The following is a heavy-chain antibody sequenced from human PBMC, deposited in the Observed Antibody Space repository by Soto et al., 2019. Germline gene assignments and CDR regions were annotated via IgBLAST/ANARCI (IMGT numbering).Heavy chain of an antibody. CDR2: ISYDGSNK. Sequence: QVQLVESGGGVVQPGRSLRLSCAASGFTFSSYAMHWVRQAPGQGLEWVALISYDGSNKYYADSVKGRFTISRHNSKNTVYLQMNILRPEDTAVYHCARDQGGTTLYYLGMDVLGQGTTVTVSS. J-gene: IGHJ6*02. CDR3: ARDQGGTTLYYLGMDV. V-gene: IGHV3-30-3*01. D-gene: IGHD1-7*01. CDR1: GFTFSSYA.